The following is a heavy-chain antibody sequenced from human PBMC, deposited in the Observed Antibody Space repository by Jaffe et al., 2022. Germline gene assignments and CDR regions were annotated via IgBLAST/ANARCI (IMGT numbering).Heavy chain of an antibody. V-gene: IGHV3-74*03. CDR1: GFSFRAYW. J-gene: IGHJ3*01. CDR3: ARGGGGATRGAFDF. CDR2: IDADGSDT. Sequence: EVQLVESGGGLVQPGGSLRLSCAASGFSFRAYWMHWVRQAPGKGLVWVSRIDADGSDTTYADSVKGRFTISRDNAKNVLYVQMNSLRVEDTAVYYCARGGGGATRGAFDFWGQGTMVTVSS. D-gene: IGHD2-21*01.